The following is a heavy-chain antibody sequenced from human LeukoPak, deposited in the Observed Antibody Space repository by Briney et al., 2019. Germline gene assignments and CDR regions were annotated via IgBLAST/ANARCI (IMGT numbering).Heavy chain of an antibody. CDR2: ITTSSTYT. D-gene: IGHD2-2*02. V-gene: IGHV3-21*04. CDR1: GFSFSSYN. CDR3: AKGDQPLLYGGAFDS. Sequence: GGSLRLSCAASGFSFSSYNMNWVRQAPGKVLEWVSSITTSSTYTFYADSVKGRFTLSSDNSKNTLHLQMISLRAEDTAVYYCAKGDQPLLYGGAFDSWGQGTLVTVSS. J-gene: IGHJ4*02.